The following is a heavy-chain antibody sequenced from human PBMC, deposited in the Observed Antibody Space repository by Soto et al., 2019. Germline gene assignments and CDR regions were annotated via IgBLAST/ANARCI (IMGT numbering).Heavy chain of an antibody. Sequence: EVQLVESGGGLVQPGGSLRLSCAASGFTFSSYSMNWVRQAPGKGLEWVSYVSDSSSTIYYADAVKGRFTSSRDNAKNSLYLQRNSLVDEDTAVYYCARALWADCSGGSCYDPGLDYWGQGTLVTVSS. CDR3: ARALWADCSGGSCYDPGLDY. D-gene: IGHD2-15*01. CDR2: VSDSSSTI. V-gene: IGHV3-48*02. J-gene: IGHJ4*02. CDR1: GFTFSSYS.